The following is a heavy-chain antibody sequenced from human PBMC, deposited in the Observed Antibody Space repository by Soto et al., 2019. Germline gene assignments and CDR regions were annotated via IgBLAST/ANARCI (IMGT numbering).Heavy chain of an antibody. J-gene: IGHJ4*02. D-gene: IGHD4-4*01. CDR2: ISYDGSNK. CDR3: ARTPSSYSNYDGSIDY. V-gene: IGHV3-30*04. CDR1: GFTFSSYA. Sequence: GGSLRLSCAASGFTFSSYAMHWVRQAPGKGLEWVAVISYDGSNKYYADSVKGRFTISRDNSKNTLYLQMNSLRAEDTAVYYCARTPSSYSNYDGSIDYWGQGTLVTVSS.